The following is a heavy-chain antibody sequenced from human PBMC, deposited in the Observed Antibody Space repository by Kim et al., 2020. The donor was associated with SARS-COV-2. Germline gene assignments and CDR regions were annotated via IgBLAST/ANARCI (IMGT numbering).Heavy chain of an antibody. Sequence: GGSLRLSCAASGFTFSGSAMHWVRQASGKGLEWVGRIRSKANSYATAYAASVKGRFTISRDDSKNTAYLHMNSLKTEDTAVYYCTTSGPPGSYYDGGLLSSDAFDSWGQGTMVTVSS. V-gene: IGHV3-73*01. J-gene: IGHJ3*02. CDR3: TTSGPPGSYYDGGLLSSDAFDS. D-gene: IGHD1-26*01. CDR1: GFTFSGSA. CDR2: IRSKANSYAT.